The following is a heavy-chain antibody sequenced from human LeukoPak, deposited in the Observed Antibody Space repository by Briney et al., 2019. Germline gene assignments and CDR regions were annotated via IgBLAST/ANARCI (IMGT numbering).Heavy chain of an antibody. CDR1: GFIFSSYG. CDR2: IRYDGSKK. D-gene: IGHD2-2*01. V-gene: IGHV3-30*02. J-gene: IGHJ4*02. Sequence: GGSLRLSCAASGFIFSSYGMHWVRQAPGKGLEWVAFIRYDGSKKYYADSVKGRFTISRDNSKNTLYLQMNSLRAEDTAVYYCASSTIVVVPAAVGYWGQGTLVTVSS. CDR3: ASSTIVVVPAAVGY.